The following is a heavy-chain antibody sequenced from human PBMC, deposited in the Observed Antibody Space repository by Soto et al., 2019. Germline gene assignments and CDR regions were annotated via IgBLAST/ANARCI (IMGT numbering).Heavy chain of an antibody. Sequence: QITLKESGPTLVKPTQTLTLTCTFSGFSLSSRGVGVGWIRQPPGKALEWRALIYWADEKRYTPAVKSRLTITKDTSKTQVVLTMTNIDPVDKATYYCAHSPLWFWDPWAYAMDVWGQGTTVTVSS. CDR3: AHSPLWFWDPWAYAMDV. D-gene: IGHD3-10*01. CDR1: GFSLSSRGVG. V-gene: IGHV2-5*02. J-gene: IGHJ6*02. CDR2: IYWADEK.